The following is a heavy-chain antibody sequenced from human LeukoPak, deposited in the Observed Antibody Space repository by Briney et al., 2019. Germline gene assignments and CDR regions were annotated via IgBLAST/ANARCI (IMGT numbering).Heavy chain of an antibody. CDR2: ISSSGSTI. Sequence: GGSLRLSCAASGFTFSSYEMNWLRQAPGKGLEWVSYISSSGSTIYYADSVKGRFTISRDNAKNSLYLQMNSLRAEDTAVYYCARDVDTATDYWGQGTLVTVSS. J-gene: IGHJ4*02. D-gene: IGHD5-18*01. CDR1: GFTFSSYE. V-gene: IGHV3-48*03. CDR3: ARDVDTATDY.